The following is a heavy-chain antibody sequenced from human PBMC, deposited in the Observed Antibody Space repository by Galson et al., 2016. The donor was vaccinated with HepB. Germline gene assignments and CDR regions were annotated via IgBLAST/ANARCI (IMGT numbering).Heavy chain of an antibody. J-gene: IGHJ4*02. D-gene: IGHD2-15*01. CDR1: GYTVGSDF. CDR3: ASRAA. V-gene: IGHV3-53*01. CDR2: FHGGANT. Sequence: SLRLSCAASGYTVGSDFMTWVRQAPGKGLEWVSMFHGGANTYYADSVKGRFTIYRDTSKNTLYLQMNSLSVEDTAIYYCASRAAWGQGTLVTVSS.